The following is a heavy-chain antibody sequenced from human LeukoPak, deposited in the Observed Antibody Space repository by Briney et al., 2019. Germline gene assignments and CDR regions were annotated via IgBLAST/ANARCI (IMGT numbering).Heavy chain of an antibody. D-gene: IGHD5-12*01. CDR1: GDSITNYF. CDR3: ARYYTGYSIDY. Sequence: TSETLSLTCTVSGDSITNYFWSWLRQPPGKGLEWIGYIYNSGSTNYNPSLNPSLKSRVTISVDTSKNQFFLRLSSVTAADTAVYFCARYYTGYSIDYWGQGTLVTVSS. CDR2: IYNSGST. V-gene: IGHV4-59*01. J-gene: IGHJ4*02.